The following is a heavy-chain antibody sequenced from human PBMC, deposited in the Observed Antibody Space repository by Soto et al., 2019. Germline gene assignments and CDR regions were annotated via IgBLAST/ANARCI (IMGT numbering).Heavy chain of an antibody. CDR1: EYTFTSYY. J-gene: IGHJ6*03. V-gene: IGHV1-46*03. CDR3: DRTLHLWLGELLTKKTYYNYYIDL. Sequence: ASRKVSCKASEYTFTSYYIHLVRQAPGQGLEWMGIINPSGGSTSYAQKFQGRVTMTRDTSTSTVYMELSSLRSEDTAVYYCDRTLHLWLGELLTKKTYYNYYIDLWGKGTMVTVSS. CDR2: INPSGGST. D-gene: IGHD3-10*01.